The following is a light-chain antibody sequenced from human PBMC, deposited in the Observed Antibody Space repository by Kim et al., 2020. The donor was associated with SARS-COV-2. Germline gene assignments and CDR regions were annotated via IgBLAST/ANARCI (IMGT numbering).Light chain of an antibody. J-gene: IGKJ2*01. CDR2: AAS. Sequence: PACVGDRVTITWRARQGINNYLAWFQQKPEKVPKLLIYAASSLESGVPSIFSGSGSGTEFTLTISSLQPEDFATYYCLHSNSDPHTFGQGTKLEI. V-gene: IGKV1D-17*01. CDR1: QGINNY. CDR3: LHSNSDPHT.